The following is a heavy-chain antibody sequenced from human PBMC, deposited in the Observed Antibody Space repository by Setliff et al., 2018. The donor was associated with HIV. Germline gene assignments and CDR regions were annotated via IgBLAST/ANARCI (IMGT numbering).Heavy chain of an antibody. CDR2: INPNSGGT. CDR1: GYTFTAYY. Sequence: ASVKVSCKAYGYTFTAYYMHWVRQAPGQGLEWMGWINPNSGGTNYAQKFRGRVTMTRDTSINTAYMALSRLTSDDTAVYFCARGINWFAPFDYWGQGTLVTVSS. V-gene: IGHV1-2*02. CDR3: ARGINWFAPFDY. J-gene: IGHJ4*01. D-gene: IGHD1-1*01.